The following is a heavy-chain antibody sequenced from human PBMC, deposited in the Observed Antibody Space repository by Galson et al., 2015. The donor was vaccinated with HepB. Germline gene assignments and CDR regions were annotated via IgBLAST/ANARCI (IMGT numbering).Heavy chain of an antibody. CDR2: ISGYGSNT. CDR3: ANPYSNYGYGAFDS. Sequence: SLRLSCAASGFTFSSYTMNWVRQAPGKGLEWVSAISGYGSNTYYADSVKGRFTISRDNSKNTLYLQMNSLRAEDTAVYYCANPYSNYGYGAFDSWGQGTMVTVSS. J-gene: IGHJ3*02. D-gene: IGHD4-11*01. CDR1: GFTFSSYT. V-gene: IGHV3-23*01.